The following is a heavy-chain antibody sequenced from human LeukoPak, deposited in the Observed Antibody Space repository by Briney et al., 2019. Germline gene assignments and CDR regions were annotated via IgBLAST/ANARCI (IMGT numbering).Heavy chain of an antibody. CDR2: INHSGST. D-gene: IGHD1-20*01. V-gene: IGHV4-34*01. CDR1: GGSFSGYY. Sequence: PSETLSLTCAVYGGSFSGYYWSWIRQPPGKGLEWIGEINHSGSTNYNPSLKSRVTISVDTSKNQFSLKLSSVTAADTAVYYSARITGTTSLFFDYWGQGTLVTVSS. CDR3: ARITGTTSLFFDY. J-gene: IGHJ4*02.